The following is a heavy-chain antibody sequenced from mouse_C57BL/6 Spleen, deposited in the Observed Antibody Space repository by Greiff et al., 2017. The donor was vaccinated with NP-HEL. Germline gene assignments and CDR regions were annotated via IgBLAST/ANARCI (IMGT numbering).Heavy chain of an antibody. CDR1: GYTFTDYY. Sequence: EVQLQQSGPELVKPGASVKISCKASGYTFTDYYMNWVKQSHGKSLEWIGDINPNNGGTSYNQKFKGKATLTVDKSSSTAYMELRSLTSEDSAVYYCARKRDYYGSSYPYAMDYWGQGTSVTVSS. CDR2: INPNNGGT. CDR3: ARKRDYYGSSYPYAMDY. J-gene: IGHJ4*01. D-gene: IGHD1-1*01. V-gene: IGHV1-26*01.